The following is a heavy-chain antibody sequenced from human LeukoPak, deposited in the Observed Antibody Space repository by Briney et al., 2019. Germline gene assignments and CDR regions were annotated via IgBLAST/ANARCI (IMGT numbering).Heavy chain of an antibody. CDR3: ARLGSYSGSSSALDAFDI. Sequence: KPSETLSLTCTVSGGSISSSSYYWGWIRQPPGKGLEWIGSIYYSGSTYYNPSLKSRVTISVDTSKNQFSLKLSSVTAADTAVYYCARLGSYSGSSSALDAFDIWGQGTMVTVSS. CDR2: IYYSGST. V-gene: IGHV4-39*01. CDR1: GGSISSSSYY. J-gene: IGHJ3*02. D-gene: IGHD1-26*01.